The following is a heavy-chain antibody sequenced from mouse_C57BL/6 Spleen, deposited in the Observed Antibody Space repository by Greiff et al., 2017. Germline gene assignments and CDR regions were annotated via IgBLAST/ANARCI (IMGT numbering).Heavy chain of an antibody. D-gene: IGHD5-1*01. V-gene: IGHV1-55*01. J-gene: IGHJ1*03. CDR1: GYTFTSYW. CDR3: ARENGSTFWYFDV. CDR2: IYPGSGST. Sequence: QVQLQQPGAELVKPGASVKMSCKASGYTFTSYWITWVKQRPGQGLEWIGDIYPGSGSTNYNEKFKSKATLTVDRSSSTAYMQLSSLTSEDSAVYYCARENGSTFWYFDVWGTGTTVTVSS.